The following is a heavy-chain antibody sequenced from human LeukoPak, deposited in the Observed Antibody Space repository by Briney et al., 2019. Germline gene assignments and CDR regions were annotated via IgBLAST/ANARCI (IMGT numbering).Heavy chain of an antibody. Sequence: PGGSLRLSCAASGFTFSSYAMSWVRQAPGKGLEWVSAISGSGGSTYYADSVKGRFTISRDNSKNTLYLQMNSLRAEDTAVYYCAKSSPYNAYGSGSYYNVLDYWGQGTLVTVSS. J-gene: IGHJ4*02. V-gene: IGHV3-23*01. D-gene: IGHD3-10*01. CDR3: AKSSPYNAYGSGSYYNVLDY. CDR2: ISGSGGST. CDR1: GFTFSSYA.